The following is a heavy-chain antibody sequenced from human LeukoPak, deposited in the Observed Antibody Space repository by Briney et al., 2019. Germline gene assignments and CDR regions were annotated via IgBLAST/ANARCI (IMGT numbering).Heavy chain of an antibody. CDR3: ARDSDSSGWATFDY. CDR2: MNPNSGNT. CDR1: GYTFTSYD. Sequence: ASVKVSCKASGYTFTSYDINWVRQATGQGLEWMGWMNPNSGNTGYAQKFQGRVTMTRNTSISTAYMELSSLRSEDTAVYYCARDSDSSGWATFDYWGQGTLVTVSS. J-gene: IGHJ4*02. V-gene: IGHV1-8*01. D-gene: IGHD6-19*01.